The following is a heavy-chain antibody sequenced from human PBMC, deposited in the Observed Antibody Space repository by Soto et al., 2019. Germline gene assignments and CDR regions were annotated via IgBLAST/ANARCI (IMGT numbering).Heavy chain of an antibody. CDR1: GGSFSGYY. Sequence: QVQLQQWGAGLLKPSETLSLTCAVYGGSFSGYYWSWIRQPPGQGLEWIGEINHSGSTNYNPSLKIRVTISVGTSKCQFCLKLRSVTAAAASVYYCARVGAQLDYYYYYYMDVWGKGATVTVSS. J-gene: IGHJ6*03. D-gene: IGHD3-10*01. CDR3: ARVGAQLDYYYYYYMDV. V-gene: IGHV4-34*01. CDR2: INHSGST.